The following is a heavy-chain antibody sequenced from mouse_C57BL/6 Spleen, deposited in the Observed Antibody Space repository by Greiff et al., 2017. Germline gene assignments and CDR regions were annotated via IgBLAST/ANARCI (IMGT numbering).Heavy chain of an antibody. CDR1: GYTFTGYW. D-gene: IGHD2-1*01. Sequence: QVQLQQSGAELMKPGASVKLSCKATGYTFTGYWIEWVKQRPGHGLEWIGEILPGSGSTNYNEKFKGKATFTADTSSNTAYMQLSSLTTEDSAIYYCARRGGIYYGNGAWFAYWGQGTLVTVSA. V-gene: IGHV1-9*01. J-gene: IGHJ3*01. CDR3: ARRGGIYYGNGAWFAY. CDR2: ILPGSGST.